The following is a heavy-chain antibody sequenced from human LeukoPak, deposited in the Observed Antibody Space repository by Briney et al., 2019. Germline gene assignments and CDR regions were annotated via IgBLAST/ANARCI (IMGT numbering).Heavy chain of an antibody. J-gene: IGHJ5*02. CDR1: GYTFTGYY. CDR2: ITPNSGGT. Sequence: ASVKVSCKASGYTFTGYYMHWVRQAPGQGLEWMGWITPNSGGTNYAQKFQGRVTMTRDTSISTAYMELSRLRSDDTAVYYCARDIVVVVAATPAAWFDPWGQGTLVTVSS. CDR3: ARDIVVVVAATPAAWFDP. V-gene: IGHV1-2*02. D-gene: IGHD2-15*01.